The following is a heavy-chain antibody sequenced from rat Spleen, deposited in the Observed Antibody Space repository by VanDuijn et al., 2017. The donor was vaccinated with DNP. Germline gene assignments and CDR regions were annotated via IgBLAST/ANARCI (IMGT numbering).Heavy chain of an antibody. CDR1: GFSFSNFD. CDR3: AKGGDYGGFDY. CDR2: ISYDGTRT. D-gene: IGHD1-11*01. Sequence: EVQLVESGGGLVQPGRSLKLSCVASGFSFSNFDMAWVRQAPKKGLEWVATISYDGTRTYYRASVKGRFTISRDNAENTVYLQMNSLRSEDTATYYCAKGGDYGGFDYWGQGVMVTVSS. V-gene: IGHV5-29*01. J-gene: IGHJ2*01.